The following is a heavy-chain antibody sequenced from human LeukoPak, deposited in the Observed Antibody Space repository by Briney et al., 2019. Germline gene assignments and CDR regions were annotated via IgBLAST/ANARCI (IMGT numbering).Heavy chain of an antibody. CDR3: ARDSTYDFWSGYSGYMDV. Sequence: PSQTLSLTCTVSGGSISSGGYYWSWIRQHPGKGLEWIGYIYYSGSTYYNPSLKSRVTISVDTSKNQFSLKLSSVTAADTAVYYCARDSTYDFWSGYSGYMDVWGKGTTVTVPS. CDR1: GGSISSGGYY. V-gene: IGHV4-31*03. D-gene: IGHD3-3*01. J-gene: IGHJ6*03. CDR2: IYYSGST.